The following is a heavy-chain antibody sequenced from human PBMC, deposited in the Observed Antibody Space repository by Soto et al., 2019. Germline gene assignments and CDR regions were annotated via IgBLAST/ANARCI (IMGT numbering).Heavy chain of an antibody. CDR3: ARGQGYCISTSCPYGMDV. Sequence: PSQTIRLTCTVSDGSIRGVDYYRSWIRQPPGKGLEWIGYIYYSGSTYYNPSLKSRVTISVDTSKNQFSLNLSSVTAADTAVYYCARGQGYCISTSCPYGMDVWGQGTTVTVSS. CDR1: DGSIRGVDYY. CDR2: IYYSGST. J-gene: IGHJ6*02. D-gene: IGHD2-2*01. V-gene: IGHV4-30-4*01.